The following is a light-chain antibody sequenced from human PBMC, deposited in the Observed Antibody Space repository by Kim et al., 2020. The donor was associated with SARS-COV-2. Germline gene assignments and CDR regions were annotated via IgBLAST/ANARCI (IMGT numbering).Light chain of an antibody. Sequence: DIVMTQSPDSLAVSLGERTTINCKSSRSVLYSSNNKNYLAWYQQKPGQPPKLLIYWASIRESGVPDRFSGSGSGTDFTLTISSLQAEDVAVYYCQQHYSATFTFGPGTKVDIK. V-gene: IGKV4-1*01. CDR1: RSVLYSSNNKNY. CDR2: WAS. CDR3: QQHYSATFT. J-gene: IGKJ3*01.